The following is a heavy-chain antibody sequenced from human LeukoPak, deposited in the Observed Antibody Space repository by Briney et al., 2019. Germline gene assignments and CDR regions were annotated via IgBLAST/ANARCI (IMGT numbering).Heavy chain of an antibody. Sequence: SQTLSLTCAVSGGSISSGGYSWSWIRQPPGKGLEWIGYIYHSGSTYYNPSLKSRVTISVDRSKNQFSLKLSPVTAADTAVYYCARSTIFGVVSYWYFDLWGRGTLVTVSS. V-gene: IGHV4-30-2*01. CDR3: ARSTIFGVVSYWYFDL. CDR2: IYHSGST. J-gene: IGHJ2*01. D-gene: IGHD3-3*01. CDR1: GGSISSGGYS.